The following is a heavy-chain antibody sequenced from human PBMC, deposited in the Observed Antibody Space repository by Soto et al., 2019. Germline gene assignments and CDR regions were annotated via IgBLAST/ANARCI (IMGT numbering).Heavy chain of an antibody. CDR2: INPNSGNT. Sequence: QVQLVQSGAEVKKPGASVKVSCKASGYTFTSYDINWVRQATGQGLEWMGWINPNSGNTGYAQKFQGRVTMTRNTSIRTAYMELSSLRSEDTAVYSCAVSYSSLGTGWFGPWGQGTLVTVSS. J-gene: IGHJ5*02. CDR3: AVSYSSLGTGWFGP. V-gene: IGHV1-8*01. CDR1: GYTFTSYD. D-gene: IGHD6-6*01.